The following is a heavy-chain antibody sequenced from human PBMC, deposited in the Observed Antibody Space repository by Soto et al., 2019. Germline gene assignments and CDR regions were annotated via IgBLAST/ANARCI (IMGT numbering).Heavy chain of an antibody. J-gene: IGHJ3*02. CDR2: MSHSGGT. D-gene: IGHD1-1*01. V-gene: IGHV4-34*01. Sequence: QVQLQQWGAGLLKPSETLSLTCAVYGGSVSGANYYWSWIRQPPGKGLEWIGEMSHSGGTHFNPSLTSRLTISVATSTNQFSLKMSSVTAADTALYYCARVERGTATTVVDAFDIWGPGTMVTVSS. CDR3: ARVERGTATTVVDAFDI. CDR1: GGSVSGANYY.